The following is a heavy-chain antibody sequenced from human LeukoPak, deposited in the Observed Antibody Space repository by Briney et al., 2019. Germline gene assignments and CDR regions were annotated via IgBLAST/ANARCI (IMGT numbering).Heavy chain of an antibody. D-gene: IGHD3-22*01. V-gene: IGHV3-20*04. CDR2: TNWNGGST. CDR3: ARGTEVYYDSSSYYSY. Sequence: PGGSLRFSCVASGFTFDDYGMGWVRQVPGKGLEWVSGTNWNGGSTGYADSVKGRFTISRDNAKNSLYLQMNSLRAEDTAFYYCARGTEVYYDSSSYYSYWGQGTLVTVSS. J-gene: IGHJ4*02. CDR1: GFTFDDYG.